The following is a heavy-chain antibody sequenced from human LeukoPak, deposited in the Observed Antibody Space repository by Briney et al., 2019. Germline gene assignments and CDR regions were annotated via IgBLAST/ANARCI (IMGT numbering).Heavy chain of an antibody. D-gene: IGHD3-22*01. Sequence: GGSLRLSCAASGFTFSSYAMHWVRQAPGKGLERVAVISYDGSNKYYADSVKGRFTISRDNSKNTLYLQMNSLRAEDTAVYYCARNWGSVYYDSSGILDYWGQGTLVTVSS. J-gene: IGHJ4*02. V-gene: IGHV3-30-3*01. CDR3: ARNWGSVYYDSSGILDY. CDR2: ISYDGSNK. CDR1: GFTFSSYA.